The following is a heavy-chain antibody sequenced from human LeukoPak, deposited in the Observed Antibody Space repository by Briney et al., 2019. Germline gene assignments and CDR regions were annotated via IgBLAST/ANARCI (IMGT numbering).Heavy chain of an antibody. V-gene: IGHV3-23*01. CDR1: GFTFSSYA. J-gene: IGHJ4*02. Sequence: AGGSLRLSCAASGFTFSSYAMSWVRQAPGKGLEWVSAISGSGGSTYYADSVKGRFTISRDNSKNTLYLQMNSLRAEDTAVYYCAKDGVYGDYPPDYWGQGTLVTVSS. CDR2: ISGSGGST. CDR3: AKDGVYGDYPPDY. D-gene: IGHD4-17*01.